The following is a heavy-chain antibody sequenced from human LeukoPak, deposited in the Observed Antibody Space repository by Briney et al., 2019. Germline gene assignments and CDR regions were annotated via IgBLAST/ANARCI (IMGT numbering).Heavy chain of an antibody. J-gene: IGHJ4*02. CDR2: INPSGGST. D-gene: IGHD3-22*01. CDR3: ARDVGVVVTQYYFDY. V-gene: IGHV1-46*01. CDR1: GYTFTSYY. Sequence: ASVKVSCKASGYTFTSYYMHWVRQAPGQGLEWMGIINPSGGSTSYAQKFQGRVTMTGDTSTSTVYMELSSLRSEDTAVYYCARDVGVVVTQYYFDYWGQGTLGTVSS.